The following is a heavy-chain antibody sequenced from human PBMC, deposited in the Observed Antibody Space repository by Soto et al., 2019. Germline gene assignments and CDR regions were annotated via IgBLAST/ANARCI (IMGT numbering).Heavy chain of an antibody. CDR3: ARHGGSGPTRDYFSY. J-gene: IGHJ4*02. CDR2: LHDSGST. D-gene: IGHD2-15*01. CDR1: GGSINNGDYY. V-gene: IGHV4-31*03. Sequence: QVQLQESGPGLVKPSQTLSLIYTVSGGSINNGDYYWTWIRQHPGKGLEWIGFLHDSGSTYYNSSLKSRAPISVDTSKTHFSLQLTSVTAADTAMYYCARHGGSGPTRDYFSYWGQGILVTVSS.